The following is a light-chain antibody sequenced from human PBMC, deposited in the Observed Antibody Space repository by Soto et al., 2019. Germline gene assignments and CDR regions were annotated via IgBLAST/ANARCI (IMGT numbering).Light chain of an antibody. CDR3: QQYNNWLSIT. J-gene: IGKJ4*01. CDR1: QSVSSN. Sequence: EIVMTQSPATLSLSPGERATLSCRASQSVSSNLAWYQQKPGQAPRLLIYGASTRATGIPARFSGSGSGTEFTLPISCLLSEDLAVYYCQQYNNWLSITLGGGTKVEIK. V-gene: IGKV3-15*01. CDR2: GAS.